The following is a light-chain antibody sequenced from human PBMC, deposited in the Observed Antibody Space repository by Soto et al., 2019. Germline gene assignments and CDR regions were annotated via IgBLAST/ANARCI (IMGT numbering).Light chain of an antibody. Sequence: DIHITPYPSPLSGSVGDRVTITCRASQTISSWLAWYQQKPGKAPKLLIYKASTLKSGVPSRFSGSGSGTEFTLTISSLQPDDFATYYCQHYNSYSEAFGQGTKVDI. CDR2: KAS. J-gene: IGKJ1*01. CDR3: QHYNSYSEA. V-gene: IGKV1-5*03. CDR1: QTISSW.